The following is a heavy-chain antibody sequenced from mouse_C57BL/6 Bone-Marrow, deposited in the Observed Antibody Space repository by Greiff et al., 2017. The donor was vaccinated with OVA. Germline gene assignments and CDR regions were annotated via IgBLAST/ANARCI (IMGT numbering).Heavy chain of an antibody. V-gene: IGHV1-61*01. CDR2: IYPSDSET. CDR3: ASLWYFDV. CDR1: GYTFTSYW. Sequence: VQLQQPGAELVRPGSSVKLSCKASGYTFTSYWMDWVKQRPGQGLEWIGNIYPSDSETHYNQKFKDKATLTVAKSSSTAYMQLSSLTSEDSAVYYCASLWYFDVWGTGTTVTVSS. J-gene: IGHJ1*03.